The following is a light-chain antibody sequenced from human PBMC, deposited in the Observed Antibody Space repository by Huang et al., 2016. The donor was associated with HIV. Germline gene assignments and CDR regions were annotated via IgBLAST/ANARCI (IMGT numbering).Light chain of an antibody. CDR1: QDISSY. CDR3: QQTDRFSIT. Sequence: DIQMTQSPSSVSASVGEGVTITCRASQDISSYVAWYQQKPGKAPKLLIYATSTLQSGVPSRFSGSSSGTEFTLTISSLQPEDFATYYCQQTDRFSITFGQGTRLEMK. V-gene: IGKV1-12*01. J-gene: IGKJ5*01. CDR2: ATS.